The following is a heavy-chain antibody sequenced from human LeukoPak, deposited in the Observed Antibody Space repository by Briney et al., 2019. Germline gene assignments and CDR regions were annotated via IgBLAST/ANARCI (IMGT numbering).Heavy chain of an antibody. V-gene: IGHV3-64*01. Sequence: GGSLRLSCAASGFTFSSYAMHWVRQAPGKGLEYVSAISSNGGSTYYANSVKGRFTISRDNSKNTLYLQMGSLRAEDMAVYYCASLDIVVVPAATDYWGQGTLVTVSS. CDR1: GFTFSSYA. CDR2: ISSNGGST. J-gene: IGHJ4*02. D-gene: IGHD2-2*03. CDR3: ASLDIVVVPAATDY.